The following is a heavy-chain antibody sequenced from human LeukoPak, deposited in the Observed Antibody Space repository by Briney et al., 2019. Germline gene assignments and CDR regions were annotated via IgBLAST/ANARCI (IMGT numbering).Heavy chain of an antibody. CDR3: AREGLGYSSSWYYYYYYMDV. CDR1: GGSISSYY. D-gene: IGHD6-13*01. Sequence: SETLSLTCTVSGGSISSYYWSWIRQPPGKGLEWIGYIYYSGSTNYNPSLKSRVTISVDTSKNQFSLKLSSVTAADTAVYYCAREGLGYSSSWYYYYYYMDVWGKGTTVTISS. CDR2: IYYSGST. V-gene: IGHV4-59*12. J-gene: IGHJ6*03.